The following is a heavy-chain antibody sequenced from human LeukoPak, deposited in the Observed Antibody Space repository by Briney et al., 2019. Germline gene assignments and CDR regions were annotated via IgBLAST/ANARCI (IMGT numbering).Heavy chain of an antibody. CDR1: GYTFTSYG. V-gene: IGHV1-18*04. CDR3: ARIPVDTAMADVALFDD. Sequence: ASLKVSCKASGYTFTSYGITSVRQSPGHGLEWVGWISAYNGNTNYAQNLQCRVTMTTDTSTSTAYMELRSMRSDDPAVYYCARIPVDTAMADVALFDDWGQGTLVTVSS. CDR2: ISAYNGNT. J-gene: IGHJ4*02. D-gene: IGHD5-18*01.